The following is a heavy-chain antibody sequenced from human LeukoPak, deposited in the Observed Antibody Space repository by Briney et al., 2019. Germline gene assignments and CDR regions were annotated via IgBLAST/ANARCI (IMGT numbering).Heavy chain of an antibody. Sequence: PSETLSLTCTVSGGFISGYYWSWIRQSPGKGLEWIGYIYYNGSTSHNPSLKSRLTISVDTSKKQFSLTLDSVTATDTAVYYCARGSTGQFDPWGQGTLVTVSS. CDR2: IYYNGST. V-gene: IGHV4-59*08. CDR3: ARGSTGQFDP. J-gene: IGHJ5*02. CDR1: GGFISGYY. D-gene: IGHD3-10*01.